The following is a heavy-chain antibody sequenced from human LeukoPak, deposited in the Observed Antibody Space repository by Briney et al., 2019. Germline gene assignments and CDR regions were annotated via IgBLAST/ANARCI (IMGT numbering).Heavy chain of an antibody. J-gene: IGHJ3*02. CDR2: MNPNSGNT. V-gene: IGHV1-8*01. Sequence: GASVKVSCKASGYTFTSYDINWGRQATGQGLEWMGWMNPNSGNTGYAQKFQGRVTMTRNTSISTAYMELSSLRSEDTAVYYCARGGSSGWYKSAFDIWGQGTMVTVSS. CDR1: GYTFTSYD. D-gene: IGHD6-19*01. CDR3: ARGGSSGWYKSAFDI.